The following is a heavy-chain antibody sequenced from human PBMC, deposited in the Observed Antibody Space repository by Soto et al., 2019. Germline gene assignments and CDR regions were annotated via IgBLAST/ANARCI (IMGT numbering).Heavy chain of an antibody. V-gene: IGHV4-39*01. Sequence: KPSEPLSLTCIVSGGSISRRSSYWAWIRQPPGKGLEWVGTFYDGNTYHNPSLRSRITIAVDTSKNQFSLKLTSVAAADTAFYYCATTRGLAVGGSFDYWGQGMLVTVAS. D-gene: IGHD3-10*01. CDR2: FYDGNT. J-gene: IGHJ4*02. CDR3: ATTRGLAVGGSFDY. CDR1: GGSISRRSSY.